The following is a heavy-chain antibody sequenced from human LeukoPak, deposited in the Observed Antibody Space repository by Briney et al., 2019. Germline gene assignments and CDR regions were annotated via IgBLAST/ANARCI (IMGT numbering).Heavy chain of an antibody. CDR2: IRSKAYGGTT. CDR1: GFTFGDYA. V-gene: IGHV3-49*04. Sequence: SGGSLRLSCTASGFTFGDYAMSWVRQAPGKGLEWVGFIRSKAYGGTTEYAASVKGRFTISRDDSKSIAYLQMNSLKTEDTAVYYCARDQRRQGVAAAGTVAWGQGTLVTVSS. D-gene: IGHD6-13*01. CDR3: ARDQRRQGVAAAGTVA. J-gene: IGHJ4*02.